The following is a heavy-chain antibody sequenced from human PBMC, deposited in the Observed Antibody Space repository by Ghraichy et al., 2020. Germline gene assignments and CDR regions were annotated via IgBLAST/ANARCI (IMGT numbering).Heavy chain of an antibody. J-gene: IGHJ5*02. CDR3: ARQWADHRDDYSNYWFDP. V-gene: IGHV4-34*01. D-gene: IGHD4-11*01. CDR2: INHSGST. CDR1: GGSFSGYY. Sequence: SETLSLTCAVYGGSFSGYYWSWIRQPPGKGLEWIGEINHSGSTNYNPSLKSRVTISVDTSKNQFSLKLSSVTAADTAVYYCARQWADHRDDYSNYWFDPWGQGTLVTVSS.